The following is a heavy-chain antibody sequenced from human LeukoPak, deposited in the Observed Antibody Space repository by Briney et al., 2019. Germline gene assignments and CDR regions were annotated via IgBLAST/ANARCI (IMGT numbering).Heavy chain of an antibody. CDR3: ARTDSSGWFDY. V-gene: IGHV3-33*01. D-gene: IGHD6-19*01. CDR1: GFTFSSYG. Sequence: GGSLRLSCAASGFTFSSYGMHWVRQAPGKGLEGVAVIWYDGSNKYYADSVKGRFTISRDNSKNTLYLQMNSLRAEDTAVYYCARTDSSGWFDYWGQGTLVTVSS. J-gene: IGHJ4*02. CDR2: IWYDGSNK.